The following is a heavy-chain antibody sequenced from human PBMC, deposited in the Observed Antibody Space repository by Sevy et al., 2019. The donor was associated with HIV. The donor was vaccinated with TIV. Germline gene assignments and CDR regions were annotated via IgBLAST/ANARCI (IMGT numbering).Heavy chain of an antibody. D-gene: IGHD3-10*01. CDR2: ISSSSSTI. J-gene: IGHJ6*02. CDR3: ARVPSTGRYGMDV. V-gene: IGHV3-48*01. CDR1: GFTFSTYS. Sequence: GGSLRLSCAASGFTFSTYSMNWVRQAPGKGLEWVSYISSSSSTIYYADSVRGRFTISRDNAKNSLYLQMNSLRADDTVVYYCARVPSTGRYGMDVWGQGTTVTVSS.